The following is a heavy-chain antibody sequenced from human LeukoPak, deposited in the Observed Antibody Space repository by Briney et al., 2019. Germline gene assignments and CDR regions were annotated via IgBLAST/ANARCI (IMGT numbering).Heavy chain of an antibody. J-gene: IGHJ3*02. CDR2: IRSKAYGGTT. CDR3: ARMGTYYYDSSAGAFDI. V-gene: IGHV3-49*04. CDR1: GFTFSSYS. Sequence: GGSLRLSCAASGFTFSSYSMSWVRQAPGKGLEWVGFIRSKAYGGTTEYAASVKGRFTIPRDDSKSIAYLQMNSLKTEDTAVYYCARMGTYYYDSSAGAFDIWGQGTMVTVSS. D-gene: IGHD3-22*01.